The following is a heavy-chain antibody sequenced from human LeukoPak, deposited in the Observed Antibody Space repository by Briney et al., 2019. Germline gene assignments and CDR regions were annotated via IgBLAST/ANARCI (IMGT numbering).Heavy chain of an antibody. D-gene: IGHD1-26*01. CDR2: IRYDGSDK. Sequence: TGGSLRLSCAASGFTFSSYGMHWVRQAPGRGLEWVAFIRYDGSDKYYADSVKGRFTISRDNSKNTLYLQMNSLRAEDTALYYCAKDEDQWELTWYFDFWGQGTLVTVSS. V-gene: IGHV3-30*02. J-gene: IGHJ4*02. CDR3: AKDEDQWELTWYFDF. CDR1: GFTFSSYG.